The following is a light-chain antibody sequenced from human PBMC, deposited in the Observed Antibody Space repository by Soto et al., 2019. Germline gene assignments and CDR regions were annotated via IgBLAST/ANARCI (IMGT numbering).Light chain of an antibody. CDR3: QQYDSSPRT. CDR2: AAS. V-gene: IGKV3-20*01. CDR1: QSVSSNY. J-gene: IGKJ1*01. Sequence: EIVLTQSPGTLSLSPGERATLSCRASQSVSSNYFAWYQQKPGQAPRLLIYAASSRATGIPDRFSGRGSGTDFTLTISRLEPEDFAVYYCQQYDSSPRTFGQGTKVEIK.